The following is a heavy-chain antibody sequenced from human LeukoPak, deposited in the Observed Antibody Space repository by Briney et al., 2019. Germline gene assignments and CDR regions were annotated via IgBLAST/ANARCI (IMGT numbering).Heavy chain of an antibody. CDR3: ARDDGGGSSSAGAY. Sequence: PGGSLRLSCAASGFAVRSNYMSWVRQAPGKGLEWVSVIYSGDSTYYADSVKGRFTISRDNSKNTLYLQMNSLRAGDTAVYYCARDDGGGSSSAGAYWGQGTLVTVSS. D-gene: IGHD6-6*01. CDR1: GFAVRSNY. V-gene: IGHV3-53*01. J-gene: IGHJ4*02. CDR2: IYSGDST.